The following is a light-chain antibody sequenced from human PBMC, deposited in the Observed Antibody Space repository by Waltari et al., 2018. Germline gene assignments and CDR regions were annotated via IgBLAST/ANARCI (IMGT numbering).Light chain of an antibody. Sequence: DIVMTQSPATLSVSPGERATLSCRVSQSVSSSLAWYQQKPRQPPRLLIHGASSRATGIPARFSGSGSGTEFTLNINSLQSDDFAVYYCVKYTNWPSFGPGTTVDIK. V-gene: IGKV3-15*01. CDR3: VKYTNWPS. J-gene: IGKJ3*01. CDR1: QSVSSS. CDR2: GAS.